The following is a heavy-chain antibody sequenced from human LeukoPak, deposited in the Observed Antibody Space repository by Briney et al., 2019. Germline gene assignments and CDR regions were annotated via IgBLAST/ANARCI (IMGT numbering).Heavy chain of an antibody. D-gene: IGHD3-16*02. CDR3: ARGGRPNYVWGSYRYSYYFDY. CDR2: INHSGSN. J-gene: IGHJ4*02. Sequence: PSETLSLTCAVYGRSFSGYYWSWIRQPPGKGLEWIGEINHSGSNNFHPSLKSRVTISVDTSKNQVSLKLSSVTAADTAVYYCARGGRPNYVWGSYRYSYYFDYWGQGTLVTVSS. V-gene: IGHV4-34*01. CDR1: GRSFSGYY.